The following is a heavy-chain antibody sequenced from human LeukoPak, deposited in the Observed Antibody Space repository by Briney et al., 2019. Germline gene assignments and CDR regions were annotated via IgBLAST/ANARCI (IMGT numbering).Heavy chain of an antibody. V-gene: IGHV4-59*08. CDR1: GGSISTFY. CDR3: ARQNYDVRAYRYYGVDV. D-gene: IGHD3-22*01. J-gene: IGHJ6*02. CDR2: LFHTGST. Sequence: SETLSLTCTVSGGSISTFYWSWIRQSPVKGLEWIGYLFHTGSTVYNPSLKSRVTISVDTSKNQFSLKLSSVTAADTAVYYCARQNYDVRAYRYYGVDVWGQGTTVTVSS.